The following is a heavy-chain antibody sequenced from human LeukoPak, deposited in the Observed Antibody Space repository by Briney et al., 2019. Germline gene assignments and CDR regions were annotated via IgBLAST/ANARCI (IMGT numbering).Heavy chain of an antibody. J-gene: IGHJ6*03. Sequence: SETLSLTCTVSGYSISSGYYWGWIRQPPGKGLEWIGNIYPSGTTYYNPSLKTRVTISVDTSKNQFSLKLSSVTAADTAVYYCARCGYIYGSLPYYYMDVWGKGTTVTISS. CDR1: GYSISSGYY. CDR3: ARCGYIYGSLPYYYMDV. V-gene: IGHV4-38-2*02. CDR2: IYPSGTT. D-gene: IGHD5-18*01.